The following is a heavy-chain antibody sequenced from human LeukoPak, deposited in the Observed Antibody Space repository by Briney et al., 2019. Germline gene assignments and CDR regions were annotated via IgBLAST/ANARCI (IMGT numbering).Heavy chain of an antibody. CDR1: GFTFSSYS. J-gene: IGHJ4*02. Sequence: GGSLRLSCAASGFTFSSYSMSWIRQAPGKGLEWVSYISSSGSTIYYADSVKGRFTISRDNAKNSLYLQMNSLRAEDTAVYYCARDKNRYSYVKAPADYWGQGTLVTVSS. V-gene: IGHV3-48*04. CDR3: ARDKNRYSYVKAPADY. D-gene: IGHD5-18*01. CDR2: ISSSGSTI.